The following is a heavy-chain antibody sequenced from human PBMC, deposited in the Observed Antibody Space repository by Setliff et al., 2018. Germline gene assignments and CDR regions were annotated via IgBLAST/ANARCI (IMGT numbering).Heavy chain of an antibody. CDR3: ARDSSLRYYFDY. CDR1: GFTVSSNY. J-gene: IGHJ4*02. CDR2: IKQDGSEK. D-gene: IGHD3-3*01. V-gene: IGHV3-7*01. Sequence: GGSLRLSCAASGFTVSSNYMSWVRQAPGKGLEWVANIKQDGSEKYYVDSVKGRFTISRDNAKNSLYLQMNSLRAEDTAVYYCARDSSLRYYFDYWGQGALVTVSS.